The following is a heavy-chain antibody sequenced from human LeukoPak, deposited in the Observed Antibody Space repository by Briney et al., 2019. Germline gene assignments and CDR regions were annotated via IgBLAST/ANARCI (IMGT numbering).Heavy chain of an antibody. CDR1: GGSISSYY. CDR2: IYYSGST. D-gene: IGHD3-10*01. Sequence: SETLSLTCTVSGGSISSYYWSWIRQPPGKGLEWIGYIYYSGSTNYNPSLKSRVTISVDTSKNQFSLKLSSVTAADTAVYYCARESYISTFDYWGQGTLVTVSS. J-gene: IGHJ4*02. CDR3: ARESYISTFDY. V-gene: IGHV4-59*01.